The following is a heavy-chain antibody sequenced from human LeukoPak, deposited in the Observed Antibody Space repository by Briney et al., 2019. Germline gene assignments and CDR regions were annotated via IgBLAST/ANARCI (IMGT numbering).Heavy chain of an antibody. J-gene: IGHJ4*02. CDR2: VYYRGSA. Sequence: SETLSLTCTVSGASIHDDHFTWIRQPPGRGLEWIGFVYYRGSAKYNPSLESRVTISIDTSKNYFSLKLSSLTAADTAMYYCAKETETTAWDYWGRGALVTVSS. V-gene: IGHV4-59*01. CDR1: GASIHDDH. CDR3: AKETETTAWDY. D-gene: IGHD1-1*01.